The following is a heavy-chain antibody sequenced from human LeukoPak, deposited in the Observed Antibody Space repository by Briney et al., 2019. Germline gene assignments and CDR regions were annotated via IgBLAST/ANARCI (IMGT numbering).Heavy chain of an antibody. Sequence: GGSLRLSCAASGFTLSRYDMHWVRQATGKGLEWVSAIGPTADTYYADSVRGRFTISRENAKNSLYLQMNNLRAGDTAVYYCARDACSAGRCYHDCWGQGTLVTVSS. CDR1: GFTLSRYD. CDR2: IGPTADT. CDR3: ARDACSAGRCYHDC. V-gene: IGHV3-13*01. D-gene: IGHD2-15*01. J-gene: IGHJ4*02.